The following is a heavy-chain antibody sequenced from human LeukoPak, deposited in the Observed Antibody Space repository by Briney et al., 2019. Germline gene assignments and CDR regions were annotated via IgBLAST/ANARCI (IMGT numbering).Heavy chain of an antibody. CDR2: INSDGSST. CDR1: GFTFSSYW. CDR3: ARVGKAAAVDY. D-gene: IGHD6-13*01. V-gene: IGHV3-74*01. Sequence: GGSLRLSCAASGFTFSSYWMHWVRQAPGKGLVWVSRINSDGSSTSYADSVKGRFTISRDNAKNTLYLQTNSLRAEDTAVYYCARVGKAAAVDYWGQGTLVTVSS. J-gene: IGHJ4*02.